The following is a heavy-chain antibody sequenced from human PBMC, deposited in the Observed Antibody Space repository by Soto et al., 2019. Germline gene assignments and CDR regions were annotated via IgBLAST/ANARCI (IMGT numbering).Heavy chain of an antibody. CDR1: GGSISSYY. Sequence: SETLSLTCTVSGGSISSYYWSWIRQPPGKGLEWIGYIYYSGSTNYNPSLKSRVTISVDTSKNQFSLKLSSVTAADTAVYYCARRKYSSSWYHYYYYYGMDVCGQGTTVT. D-gene: IGHD6-13*01. CDR3: ARRKYSSSWYHYYYYYGMDV. J-gene: IGHJ6*02. CDR2: IYYSGST. V-gene: IGHV4-59*08.